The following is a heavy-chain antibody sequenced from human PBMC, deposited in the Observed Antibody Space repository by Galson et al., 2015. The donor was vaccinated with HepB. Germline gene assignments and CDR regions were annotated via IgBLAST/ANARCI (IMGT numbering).Heavy chain of an antibody. V-gene: IGHV1-69*04. CDR3: AREEVGDGYNSLNFDY. CDR1: GGTFSSYA. CDR2: IIPILGIA. D-gene: IGHD5-24*01. Sequence: SVKVSCKASGGTFSSYAISWVRQAPGQGLEWMGRIIPILGIANYAQKFQGRVTITADKSTSTAYMELSSLRSEDTAVYYCAREEVGDGYNSLNFDYWGQGTLVTISS. J-gene: IGHJ4*02.